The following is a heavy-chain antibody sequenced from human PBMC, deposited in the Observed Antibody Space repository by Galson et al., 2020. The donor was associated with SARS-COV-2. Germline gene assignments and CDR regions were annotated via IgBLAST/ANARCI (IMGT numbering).Heavy chain of an antibody. Sequence: GGSLRLSCAASGFTFSSYGMHWVRQAPGKGLEWVAFIRYDGSNKYYADSVKGRFTISRDNSKNTLYLQMNSLRAEDTAVYYCANTEYSSGWYVGVVANYGMDVWGQGTTVTVSS. CDR3: ANTEYSSGWYVGVVANYGMDV. CDR1: GFTFSSYG. D-gene: IGHD6-19*01. CDR2: IRYDGSNK. J-gene: IGHJ6*02. V-gene: IGHV3-30*02.